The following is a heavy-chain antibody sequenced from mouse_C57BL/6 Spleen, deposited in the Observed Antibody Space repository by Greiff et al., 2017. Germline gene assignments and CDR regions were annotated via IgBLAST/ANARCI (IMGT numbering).Heavy chain of an antibody. CDR1: GFTFSDYG. CDR3: AREGGYAWFAY. J-gene: IGHJ3*01. D-gene: IGHD2-2*01. V-gene: IGHV5-17*01. CDR2: ISSGSSTI. Sequence: EVMLVESGGGLVKPGGSLNISCAASGFTFSDYGMHWVRQAPEKGLEWVAYISSGSSTIYYADTVKGRFTISRDNAKNTLFLQMTSLRSEDTAMYYCAREGGYAWFAYWGQGTLVTVSA.